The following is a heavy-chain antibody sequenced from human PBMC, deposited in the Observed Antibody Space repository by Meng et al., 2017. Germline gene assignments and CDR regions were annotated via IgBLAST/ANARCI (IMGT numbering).Heavy chain of an antibody. CDR3: ARDEDISAAGKLFGDY. CDR2: INPKSGDT. V-gene: IGHV1-2*06. CDR1: GYNFPDYD. D-gene: IGHD6-25*01. Sequence: LVQAGAGVKKPGASVKVSCKPSGYNFPDYDIHWVRRAPGHGLEWMGRINPKSGDTHYAQKFQARVTMTGDTSISTAYMELSGLRSDDTAMYYCARDEDISAAGKLFGDYWGQGTLVTVSS. J-gene: IGHJ4*02.